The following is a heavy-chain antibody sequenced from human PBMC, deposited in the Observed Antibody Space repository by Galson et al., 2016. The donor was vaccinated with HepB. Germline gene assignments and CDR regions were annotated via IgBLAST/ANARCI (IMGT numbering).Heavy chain of an antibody. CDR1: GFTFNDYN. J-gene: IGHJ4*02. V-gene: IGHV3-21*01. CDR2: IGYRTSYI. D-gene: IGHD2-15*01. CDR3: ARDRSRGHFCSGGNCYSYPLGY. Sequence: SLRLSCAASGFTFNDYNMHWVRQAPGKGLEWVSSIGYRTSYIYYADSVKGRFTISRDDAKNLLYLRMNRLRAEDTAVYYCARDRSRGHFCSGGNCYSYPLGYWGQGALVTVSS.